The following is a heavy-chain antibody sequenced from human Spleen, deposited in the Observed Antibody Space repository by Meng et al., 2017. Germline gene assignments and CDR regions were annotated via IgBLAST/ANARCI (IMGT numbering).Heavy chain of an antibody. Sequence: GESLKISCAASGFTFSSCEMNWVRQAPGKGLEWISYISSSGSTVDYADSVRGRLTISRDNAKNSLYLQINSLKAEDTAVYYRARSDYGYYGHLGTWGQGTLVTVSS. CDR3: ARSDYGYYGHLGT. CDR2: ISSSGSTV. V-gene: IGHV3-48*03. D-gene: IGHD4-17*01. CDR1: GFTFSSCE. J-gene: IGHJ5*02.